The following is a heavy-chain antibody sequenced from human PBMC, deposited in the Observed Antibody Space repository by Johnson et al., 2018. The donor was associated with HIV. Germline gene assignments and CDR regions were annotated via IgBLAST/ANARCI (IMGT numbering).Heavy chain of an antibody. V-gene: IGHV3-30*03. CDR3: AREWLYGFDI. D-gene: IGHD5-24*01. CDR1: GFTFSSYG. CDR2: ISYDGSDK. J-gene: IGHJ3*02. Sequence: QVQLVESGGGVVQPGRSLRLSCAASGFTFSSYGMHWVRQAPGKGLEWAAVISYDGSDKYYADSVKGRFTISRDNSKNTLYLQMNSLRAEDTAVYYCAREWLYGFDIWGQGTMVTVSS.